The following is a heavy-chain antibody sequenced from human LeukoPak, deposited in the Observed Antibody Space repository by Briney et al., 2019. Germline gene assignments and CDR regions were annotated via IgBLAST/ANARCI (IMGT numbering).Heavy chain of an antibody. CDR3: ARDVERGGSRYETFDYYYGMDV. CDR2: IKHDGSAA. V-gene: IGHV3-7*01. CDR1: GFIFSGYW. D-gene: IGHD2-15*01. Sequence: PGGSLRLSCAASGFIFSGYWMTWVRQTPGKGLEWVANIKHDGSAANYMDSVRGRFTVSRDNAKNSLYLQMNSLRAEDTAVYYCARDVERGGSRYETFDYYYGMDVWGQGTTVTVSS. J-gene: IGHJ6*02.